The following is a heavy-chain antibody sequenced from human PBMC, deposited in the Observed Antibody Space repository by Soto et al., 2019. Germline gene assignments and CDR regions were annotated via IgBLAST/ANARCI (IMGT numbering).Heavy chain of an antibody. CDR2: VLYSGNT. CDR3: AKTRGVTGTTFNWFDS. Sequence: QVQLQESGPGLVTPSETLSLTCTVSGGSIGVYSWNWIRQSPGRGLEWIGDVLYSGNTNYNPSLESRVTISVDPSKNQFSLKLTSVTAADTATYYCAKTRGVTGTTFNWFDSWGQGTQVSVSS. V-gene: IGHV4-59*01. J-gene: IGHJ5*01. D-gene: IGHD1-1*01. CDR1: GGSIGVYS.